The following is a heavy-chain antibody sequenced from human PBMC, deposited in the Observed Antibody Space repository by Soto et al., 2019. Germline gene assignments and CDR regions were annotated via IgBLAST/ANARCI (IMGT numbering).Heavy chain of an antibody. J-gene: IGHJ5*02. V-gene: IGHV4-59*01. CDR2: IYYSGST. CDR3: ARGGKFGYSSSWSQGNWFDP. Sequence: QVQLQESGPGLVKPSETLSLTCTVSGGSISSYYWSWIRQPPGKGLEWIGYIYYSGSTNYNPSLKSRVTISVDTCKHRFCLRLSSVTAADTAVYYCARGGKFGYSSSWSQGNWFDPWGQGTLVTVSS. D-gene: IGHD6-13*01. CDR1: GGSISSYY.